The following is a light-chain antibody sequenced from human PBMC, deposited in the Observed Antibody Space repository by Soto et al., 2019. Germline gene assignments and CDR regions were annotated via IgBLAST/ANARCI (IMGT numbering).Light chain of an antibody. CDR2: DTS. CDR3: QQYHWAPDT. CDR1: ETIRGL. Sequence: EIVLTQSPGTLSFSPGERATLSCRASETIRGLLAWYQQRPGQPPRLLIYDTSNRATGIPARFSGSGSGTDFTLTVSRLEPEDFAMYYCQQYHWAPDTFGQGTRLEIK. V-gene: IGKV3-11*01. J-gene: IGKJ5*01.